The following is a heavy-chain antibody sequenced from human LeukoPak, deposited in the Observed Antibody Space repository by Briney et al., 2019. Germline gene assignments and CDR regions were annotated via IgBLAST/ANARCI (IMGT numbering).Heavy chain of an antibody. D-gene: IGHD2-8*02. Sequence: SVKVSCKASGGTFSSYAISWVRQAPGQGLEWMGGIIPIFGTANYAQKFQGRVTITADESTSTAYMELSSLRSEDTAVYYCAKEYYVLLVYALGGSFDYWGRGTLVTVSS. V-gene: IGHV1-69*13. J-gene: IGHJ4*02. CDR2: IIPIFGTA. CDR3: AKEYYVLLVYALGGSFDY. CDR1: GGTFSSYA.